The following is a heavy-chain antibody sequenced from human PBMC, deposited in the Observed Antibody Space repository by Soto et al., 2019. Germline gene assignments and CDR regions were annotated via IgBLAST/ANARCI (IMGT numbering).Heavy chain of an antibody. CDR1: GDIVSSNSAS. J-gene: IGHJ4*02. CDR2: TYYRSKWYL. D-gene: IGHD1-1*01. CDR3: ARATTSVADFVY. V-gene: IGHV6-1*01. Sequence: SQTLSLTCAISGDIVSSNSASWNWIRQSPSRGLEWLGRTYYRSKWYLDYAVSVKSRITVNPDTSKNQFSLQLNSLTPNHTAAYYGARATTSVADFVYWGQGTLVTASS.